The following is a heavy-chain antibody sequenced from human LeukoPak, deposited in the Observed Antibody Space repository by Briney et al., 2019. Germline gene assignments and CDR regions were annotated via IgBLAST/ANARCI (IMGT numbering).Heavy chain of an antibody. CDR3: ARAPYYYDSGGYWSKPRYFDY. V-gene: IGHV4-61*03. Sequence: SETLSLTCSVSGGDITTSIRSIGSYYWSWLRQPPGKELEWISYIYDSGSANYTPSLKSRVTISVDMPKKHSSLKLTSVTAADTAIYYCARAPYYYDSGGYWSKPRYFDYWGQGIPVTVSS. D-gene: IGHD3-22*01. J-gene: IGHJ4*02. CDR2: IYDSGSA. CDR1: GGDITTSIRSIGSYY.